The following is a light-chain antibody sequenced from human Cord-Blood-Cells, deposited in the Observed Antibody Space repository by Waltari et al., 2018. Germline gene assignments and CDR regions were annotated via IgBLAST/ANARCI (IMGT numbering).Light chain of an antibody. CDR3: QQRSNWPIT. CDR1: QRVSSY. Sequence: EIVLTQSPATLSLSPGDRATLSCRASQRVSSYLPWYQQKPGQAPRLLIYDASNRATGIPARFSGSGSGTDFTLTISSLEPEDFAVYYCQQRSNWPITFGQGTRLEIK. V-gene: IGKV3-11*01. J-gene: IGKJ5*01. CDR2: DAS.